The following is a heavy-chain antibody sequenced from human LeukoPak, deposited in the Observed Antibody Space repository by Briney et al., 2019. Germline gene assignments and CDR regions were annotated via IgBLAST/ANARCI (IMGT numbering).Heavy chain of an antibody. V-gene: IGHV3-23*01. Sequence: PGGSLTLSCAASGFTFSSYAMTWARQAPGRGMEWVSTITGRGDAANDADSVKGRFTISRDNSRSSLYLQMNSLRVEDTAVYHCAKGPRPDLSVLHTLERWGQGVLVTVSS. CDR2: ITGRGDAA. CDR1: GFTFSSYA. J-gene: IGHJ4*02. D-gene: IGHD3-16*02. CDR3: AKGPRPDLSVLHTLER.